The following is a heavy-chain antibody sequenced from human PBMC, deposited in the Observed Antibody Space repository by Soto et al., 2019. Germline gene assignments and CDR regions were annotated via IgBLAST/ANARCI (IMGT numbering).Heavy chain of an antibody. D-gene: IGHD3-22*01. Sequence: GGSLRLSCAASGFTVSSYYMNWVRQAPGKGLEWVSYISDSSSTIHYADSVKGRFTISRDNAKNSLYLQMNSLRAEDTAVYYCARDDYPYYDDSSGYHFDYWGQGALVTVSS. CDR3: ARDDYPYYDDSSGYHFDY. CDR2: ISDSSSTI. J-gene: IGHJ4*02. CDR1: GFTVSSYY. V-gene: IGHV3-48*01.